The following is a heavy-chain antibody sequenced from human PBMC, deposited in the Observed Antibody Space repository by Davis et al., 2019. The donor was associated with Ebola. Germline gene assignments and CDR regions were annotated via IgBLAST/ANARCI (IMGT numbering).Heavy chain of an antibody. Sequence: GESLKISCAASGFSVSSTYVSWVRQAPGKGLEWLAVISSDGSETNYTDSVKGRFTVSRDNSKNTMYLEVKSLRGDDTAVYYCATAPLWGQGTLVTVSS. J-gene: IGHJ4*02. CDR2: ISSDGSET. CDR3: ATAPL. CDR1: GFSVSSTY. V-gene: IGHV3-30*04.